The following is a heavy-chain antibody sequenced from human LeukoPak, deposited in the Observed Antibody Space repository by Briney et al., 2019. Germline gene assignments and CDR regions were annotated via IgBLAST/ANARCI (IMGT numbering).Heavy chain of an antibody. D-gene: IGHD4/OR15-4a*01. J-gene: IGHJ4*02. CDR1: GFSFTSYN. CDR2: ISYDGNIK. CDR3: GRDFVNGAKARFDC. Sequence: GGSLRLSCAASGFSFTSYNFHWVCQAPGKGLQWLGFISYDGNIKFEDSVKGRFTISRDNSKNTLYLQLNSLRAEDTAMYYCGRDFVNGAKARFDCWGQGTLVTVAS. V-gene: IGHV3-30*03.